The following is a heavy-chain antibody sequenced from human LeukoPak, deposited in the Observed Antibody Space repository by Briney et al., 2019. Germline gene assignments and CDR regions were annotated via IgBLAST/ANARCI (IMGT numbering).Heavy chain of an antibody. CDR1: NGSMTTYY. CDR3: ARERDGYNPDYYYMDV. V-gene: IGHV4-59*01. J-gene: IGHJ6*03. D-gene: IGHD5-24*01. Sequence: PSETLSLTCSVFNGSMTTYYWSWIRQPPGKGLEWIGYIYYSGSTNYNPSLKSRVTISVDTSENQFSLKLSSVTAADTAVYYCARERDGYNPDYYYMDVWGKGTTVTVSS. CDR2: IYYSGST.